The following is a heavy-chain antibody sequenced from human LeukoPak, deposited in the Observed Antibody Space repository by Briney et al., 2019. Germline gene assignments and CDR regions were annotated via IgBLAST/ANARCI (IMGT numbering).Heavy chain of an antibody. V-gene: IGHV1-18*01. CDR3: ARVIYGDYGDDVYEI. J-gene: IGHJ3*02. CDR1: GYSFTTYG. D-gene: IGHD4-17*01. Sequence: SVQVSCKASGYSFTTYGIVWVRQPPRQGLEWMGWISAYNGNTNYAQKLQGRYTMTTDTSTSTGYMELNSLRSDDTAVYYGARVIYGDYGDDVYEIWGQGTMVTVSS. CDR2: ISAYNGNT.